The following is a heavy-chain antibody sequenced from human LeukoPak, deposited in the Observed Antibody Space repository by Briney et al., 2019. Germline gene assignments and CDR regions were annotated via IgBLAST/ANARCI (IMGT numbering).Heavy chain of an antibody. Sequence: SETLSLTCTVSGGSISSSSYYWGWIRQPPGKGLEWIGSIYYSGSTYYNPSLKSRVTISVDTSKNQFSLKPSSVTAADTAVYYCARHRGYYDDDLDYWGQGTLVTVSS. CDR2: IYYSGST. J-gene: IGHJ4*02. CDR3: ARHRGYYDDDLDY. V-gene: IGHV4-39*01. CDR1: GGSISSSSYY. D-gene: IGHD3-3*01.